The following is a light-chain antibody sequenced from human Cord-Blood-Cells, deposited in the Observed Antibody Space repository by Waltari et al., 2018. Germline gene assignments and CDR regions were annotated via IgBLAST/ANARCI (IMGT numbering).Light chain of an antibody. CDR3: NSRDSSGNHVV. J-gene: IGLJ2*01. CDR2: GKN. CDR1: SLRSYY. Sequence: SSELTQDPAVSVALGQPVRITCQGDSLRSYYASWYQQKPVQAPVLVIYGKNHRPSGIPDRFSGSSSGNTASLTITGAQAEDEADYSCNSRDSSGNHVVFGGGTKLTVL. V-gene: IGLV3-19*01.